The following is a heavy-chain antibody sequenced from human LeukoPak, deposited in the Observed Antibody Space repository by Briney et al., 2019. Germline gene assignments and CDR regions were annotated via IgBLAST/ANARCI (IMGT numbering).Heavy chain of an antibody. V-gene: IGHV1-69*04. Sequence: SVKVSCKASGGTFSSYAISWVRQAPGQGLGWMGRIIPILGIANYAQKFQGRVTITADKSTSTAYMELSSLRSEDTAVYYCARDPPGWQQLVHEDYWGQGTLVTVSS. D-gene: IGHD6-13*01. CDR3: ARDPPGWQQLVHEDY. CDR2: IIPILGIA. CDR1: GGTFSSYA. J-gene: IGHJ4*02.